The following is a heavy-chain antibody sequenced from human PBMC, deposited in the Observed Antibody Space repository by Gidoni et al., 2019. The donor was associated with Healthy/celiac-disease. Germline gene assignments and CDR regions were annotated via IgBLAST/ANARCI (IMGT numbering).Heavy chain of an antibody. Sequence: VHLQQWGAGLVKPSETLSLTCAVYGGSFSGYYWSWIRQPPGKGLEWIGEINHSGSTNYNPSLKSRVTISVDTSKNQFSLKLSAVTAADTAVYYCARSSSLDYWGQGTLVTVSS. V-gene: IGHV4-34*01. CDR2: INHSGST. CDR3: ARSSSLDY. J-gene: IGHJ4*02. D-gene: IGHD6-6*01. CDR1: GGSFSGYY.